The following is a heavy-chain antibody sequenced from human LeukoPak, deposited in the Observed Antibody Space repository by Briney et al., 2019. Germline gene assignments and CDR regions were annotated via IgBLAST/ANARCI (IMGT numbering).Heavy chain of an antibody. Sequence: PSETLSLTCTVSGGSISSYYWSWIRQPPRKGLEWIGYIYYSGSTNYNPSLKSRVTISVDTSKNQFSLKLSSVTAADTAVYYCARDRKYYYDSSGYYPYYYYYGMDVWGQGTTVTVSS. J-gene: IGHJ6*02. CDR3: ARDRKYYYDSSGYYPYYYYYGMDV. CDR2: IYYSGST. V-gene: IGHV4-59*01. D-gene: IGHD3-22*01. CDR1: GGSISSYY.